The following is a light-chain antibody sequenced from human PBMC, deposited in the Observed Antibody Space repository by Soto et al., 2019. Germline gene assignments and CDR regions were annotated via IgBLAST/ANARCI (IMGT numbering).Light chain of an antibody. CDR2: DVS. Sequence: QSALTQPRSVSGSPGQSVTISCTGTSSYVGGYNYVSWYQQHPGKAPELMIYDVSKRPSGVPDRFSGSKSGKTASLTISGLQAGDEADYYCCSYAGSYTWGFGGGTKVTVL. CDR1: SSYVGGYNY. V-gene: IGLV2-11*01. J-gene: IGLJ3*02. CDR3: CSYAGSYTWG.